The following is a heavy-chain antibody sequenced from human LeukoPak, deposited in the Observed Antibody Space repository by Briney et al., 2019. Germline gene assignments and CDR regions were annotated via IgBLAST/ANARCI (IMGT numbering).Heavy chain of an antibody. V-gene: IGHV4-31*03. CDR2: IYYSGST. CDR1: GGSITSGGYY. D-gene: IGHD3-22*01. CDR3: ARGRGTYYYDSSGYYFDY. Sequence: SETLSLTCTVSGGSITSGGYYWSWIRQHPGKGLEWIGYIYYSGSTYYNPSLKSRVTISVDTSKNQFSLKLSSVTAADTAVYYCARGRGTYYYDSSGYYFDYWGQGTLVTVSS. J-gene: IGHJ4*02.